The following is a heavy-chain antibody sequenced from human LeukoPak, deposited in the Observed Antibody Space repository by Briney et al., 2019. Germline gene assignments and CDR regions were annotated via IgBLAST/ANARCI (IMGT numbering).Heavy chain of an antibody. CDR2: ISGSGGST. V-gene: IGHV3-23*01. CDR3: AKAGIVGATPSPDY. CDR1: GFTFSSYA. J-gene: IGHJ4*02. D-gene: IGHD1-26*01. Sequence: GGSLRLSCAASGFTFSSYAMSWVRQAPGKGLEWVSAISGSGGSTYYADSVKGRFTISRDDSKNTLYLQMNSLRAEDTAVYYCAKAGIVGATPSPDYWGQGTLGTVSS.